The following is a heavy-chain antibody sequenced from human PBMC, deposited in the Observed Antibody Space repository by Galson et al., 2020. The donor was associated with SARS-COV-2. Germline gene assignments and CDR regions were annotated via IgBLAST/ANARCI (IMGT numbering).Heavy chain of an antibody. Sequence: ASVKVFCKASGYTITSYDFNWVRQATGQGLEWMGWMNSNSGNSSYAQTFQGRVTMTRNTSISTAYMELSSLRSEDTAVYYCARFGHSNGADFELMVYGNDNYKDDWGKGTTVTVSS. CDR1: GYTITSYD. D-gene: IGHD2-8*01. CDR3: ARFGHSNGADFELMVYGNDNYKDD. V-gene: IGHV1-8*02. CDR2: MNSNSGNS. J-gene: IGHJ6*03.